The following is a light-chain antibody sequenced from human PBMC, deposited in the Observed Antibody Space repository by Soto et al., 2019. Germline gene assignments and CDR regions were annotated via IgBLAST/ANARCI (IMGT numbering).Light chain of an antibody. V-gene: IGKV1-5*01. Sequence: QVTPSPSTPSSSLRDRSTLPFLASQSISSWLAWYQQKPGKAPKLLIYDASSLESGVPSRFSGSGSGTEFTLTISSLQPDDFATYYCQNYDSYSRTFGQGTKVDIK. CDR2: DAS. CDR3: QNYDSYSRT. J-gene: IGKJ1*01. CDR1: QSISSW.